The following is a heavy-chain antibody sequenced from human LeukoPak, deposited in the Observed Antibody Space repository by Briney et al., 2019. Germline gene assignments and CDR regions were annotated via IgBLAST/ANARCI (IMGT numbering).Heavy chain of an antibody. D-gene: IGHD6-6*01. J-gene: IGHJ5*02. Sequence: PGGSLRLSCAASGFTLDDYGMSWVRQAPGKGLEWVSGINWNGGSTGYADSVKGRFTISRDNAKNSLYLQMNSLRAEDTALYYCARGGGGAARHNHWGQGTLVTVSS. CDR3: ARGGGGAARHNH. V-gene: IGHV3-20*04. CDR1: GFTLDDYG. CDR2: INWNGGST.